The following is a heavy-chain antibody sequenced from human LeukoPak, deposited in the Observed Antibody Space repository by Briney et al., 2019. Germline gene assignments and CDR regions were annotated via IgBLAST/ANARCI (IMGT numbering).Heavy chain of an antibody. D-gene: IGHD6-13*01. CDR1: GGSFSGYY. CDR2: INHSGST. Sequence: SETLSLTCAVYGGSFSGYYWSWIRQPPGKGLEWIGEINHSGSTNYNPSLKSRVTISVDTSKNQFSLKLSSVTAADTAVYYCARGWQQLTYYYYYMDVWGKGTTVTVSS. CDR3: ARGWQQLTYYYYYMDV. J-gene: IGHJ6*03. V-gene: IGHV4-34*01.